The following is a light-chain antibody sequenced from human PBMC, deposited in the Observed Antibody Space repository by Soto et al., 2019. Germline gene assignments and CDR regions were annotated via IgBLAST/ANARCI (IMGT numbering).Light chain of an antibody. CDR1: SSNIGAGYD. V-gene: IGLV1-40*01. CDR3: QSYDSSRSGV. J-gene: IGLJ1*01. Sequence: QSVLTQPPSVSGAPGQRVTISCTGSSSNIGAGYDVHWYQQFPGTAPKLLIYGNSNRPSGVPDRFSGSKSGTSASLAITGLQAEDEAEYYCQSYDSSRSGVFGSGTKLTVL. CDR2: GNS.